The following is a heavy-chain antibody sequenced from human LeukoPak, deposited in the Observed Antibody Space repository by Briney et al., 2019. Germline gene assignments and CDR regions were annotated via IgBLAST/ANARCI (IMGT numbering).Heavy chain of an antibody. Sequence: SETLSLTCTVSGGSISSYHWSWIRQPPGKGLEWIGYISYSGSTNYNPSLKSRVTISVDTSKYQFSLRLSSVTAADTAVYYCARHLDYYGSGTHEFWGQGTLVTVSS. D-gene: IGHD3-10*01. J-gene: IGHJ4*02. V-gene: IGHV4-59*08. CDR1: GGSISSYH. CDR2: ISYSGST. CDR3: ARHLDYYGSGTHEF.